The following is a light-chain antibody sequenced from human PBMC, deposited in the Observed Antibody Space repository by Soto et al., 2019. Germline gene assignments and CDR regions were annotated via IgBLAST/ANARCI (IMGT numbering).Light chain of an antibody. J-gene: IGKJ1*01. CDR2: ATS. V-gene: IGKV1-6*02. Sequence: AIQMTQSPSSLSASVGDRVTITCRASQGIRNDLGWYQQKPGKAPKLLIYATSTLQSGVPSRFSGSGSGTDFTLTVSCLQPEDFATYYCLQDYSYPRTFGQGTKVEIK. CDR1: QGIRND. CDR3: LQDYSYPRT.